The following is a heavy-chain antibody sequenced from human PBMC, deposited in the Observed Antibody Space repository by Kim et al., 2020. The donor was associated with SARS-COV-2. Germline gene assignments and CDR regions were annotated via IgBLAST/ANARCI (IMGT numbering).Heavy chain of an antibody. CDR1: GDSVSSSPYY. Sequence: SETLSLTCTVSGDSVSSSPYYWSWIRQPPGKGLEWIGCIYSSGSTNYSPSLKSRVTISLDTSKNRFSLNLSSVTAADTAVYYCAKLSITSRAFDYWGQGT. J-gene: IGHJ4*02. V-gene: IGHV4-61*01. CDR2: IYSSGST. CDR3: AKLSITSRAFDY. D-gene: IGHD3-3*02.